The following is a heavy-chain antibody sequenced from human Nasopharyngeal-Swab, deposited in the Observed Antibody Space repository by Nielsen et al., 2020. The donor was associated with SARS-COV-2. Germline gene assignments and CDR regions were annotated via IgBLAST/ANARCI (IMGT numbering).Heavy chain of an antibody. Sequence: SGPTLVKPTQTLTLTCTFSGFSLSTSGMCVSWIRQPPGKALEWLARIDWDDDKYYSTSLKTRLTISKGTSKNQVVLTMTNMDPVDTATYYCARIPFAADYYYYGMDVWGQGTTVTVSS. J-gene: IGHJ6*02. CDR3: ARIPFAADYYYYGMDV. V-gene: IGHV2-70*11. CDR1: GFSLSTSGMC. D-gene: IGHD6-13*01. CDR2: IDWDDDK.